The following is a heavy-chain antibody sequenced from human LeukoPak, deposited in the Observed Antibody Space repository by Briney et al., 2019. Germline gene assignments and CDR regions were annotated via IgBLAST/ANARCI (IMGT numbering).Heavy chain of an antibody. V-gene: IGHV3-74*01. CDR3: ASTIGSAGTQY. CDR1: GFTFNGHW. D-gene: IGHD6-13*01. Sequence: GGSLRLSCEASGFTFNGHWMHWVRQAPGKGLVWVSLINGDGSTISYADSLKGRFTISRDNAKNRLYLQMNSLGAEDTAVYYCASTIGSAGTQYWGQGTLVTVSS. CDR2: INGDGSTI. J-gene: IGHJ4*02.